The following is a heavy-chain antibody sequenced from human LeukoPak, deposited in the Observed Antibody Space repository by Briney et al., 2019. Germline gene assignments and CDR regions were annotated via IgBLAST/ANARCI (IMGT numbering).Heavy chain of an antibody. D-gene: IGHD2-21*02. V-gene: IGHV3-30-3*01. CDR1: GFTFSSYA. CDR2: ISYDGSNK. J-gene: IGHJ4*02. CDR3: AKDLNLGRKGSNHIVVVTAISYFDY. Sequence: PGGSLRLSCAASGFTFSSYAMHWVRQAPGKGLEWVAVISYDGSNKYYADSVKGRFTISRDNSKNTLYLQMNSLRAEDTAVYYCAKDLNLGRKGSNHIVVVTAISYFDYWGQGTLVTVSS.